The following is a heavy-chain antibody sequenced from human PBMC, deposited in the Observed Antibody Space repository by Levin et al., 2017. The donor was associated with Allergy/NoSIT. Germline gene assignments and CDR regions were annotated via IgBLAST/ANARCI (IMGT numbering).Heavy chain of an antibody. CDR1: GFSLDPSGVG. Sequence: SGPTLVKPTQTLTLTCTFSGFSLDPSGVGVGWIRQPPGQALEWLALIYWNDFRRYSPSLKSRLTITKDTSKNQVLLTMTNMDPVDTATYYCAHSTLELGIPHVDYWGQGALITVSS. D-gene: IGHD1-7*01. CDR2: IYWNDFR. J-gene: IGHJ4*02. V-gene: IGHV2-5*01. CDR3: AHSTLELGIPHVDY.